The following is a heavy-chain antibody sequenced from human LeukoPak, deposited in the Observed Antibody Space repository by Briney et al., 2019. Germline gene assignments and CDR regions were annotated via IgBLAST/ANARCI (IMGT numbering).Heavy chain of an antibody. CDR2: ISGYNGDT. CDR1: GYTFTSYG. CDR3: ARAGADSAAYFYYAMDV. J-gene: IGHJ6*02. Sequence: ASVKVSCKTSGYTFTSYGISWVRQAPGQGLEWMGWISGYNGDTHYAQNLQDRVTMTTDTSTSTAYMDVRSLRSDDTAVYYRARAGADSAAYFYYAMDVWGQGTTVTVSS. V-gene: IGHV1-18*01. D-gene: IGHD2-15*01.